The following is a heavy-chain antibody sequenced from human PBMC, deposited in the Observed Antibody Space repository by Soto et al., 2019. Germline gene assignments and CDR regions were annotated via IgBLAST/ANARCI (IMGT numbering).Heavy chain of an antibody. CDR2: IYSGGST. J-gene: IGHJ4*02. V-gene: IGHV3-53*01. CDR3: ARGYYDSSGPEVFDD. D-gene: IGHD3-22*01. CDR1: CFTVSSNY. Sequence: PXGCLRVSWAASCFTVSSNYMSWVRQAPGKGLEWVSVIYSGGSTYYADSVKGRFTISRDNSKNTLYLQMNRLRAEDTAVYYCARGYYDSSGPEVFDDWGQGTLVTVSS.